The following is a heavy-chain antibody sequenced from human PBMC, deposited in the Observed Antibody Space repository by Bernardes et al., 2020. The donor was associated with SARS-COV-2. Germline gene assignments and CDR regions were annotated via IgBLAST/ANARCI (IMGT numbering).Heavy chain of an antibody. CDR3: ARDCGGFYFDF. J-gene: IGHJ4*02. CDR1: GFTFNIYS. V-gene: IGHV3-21*05. Sequence: GGSLRLSCAASGFTFNIYSMNWVRQAPGKGLEWVSYISSSSSFKYYADSVKGRFTVSRDNAENSLYLQMNSLGAEDTAVYYCARDCGGFYFDFWCQGARGTV. CDR2: ISSSSSFK. D-gene: IGHD2-21*01.